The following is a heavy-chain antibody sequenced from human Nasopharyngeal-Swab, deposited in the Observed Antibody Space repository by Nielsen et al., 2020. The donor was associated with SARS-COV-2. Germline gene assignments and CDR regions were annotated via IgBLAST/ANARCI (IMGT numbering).Heavy chain of an antibody. CDR2: IYYSGST. Sequence: SETLSLTCTVSGGSISSSSYYWGWIRQPPGKGLEWIGSIYYSGSTYYNPSLKSRVTISVDTSKNQFSLKLSYVTAADTAVYYCASPPVVVTAIISYWYFDLWGRGTLVTVSS. CDR1: GGSISSSSYY. CDR3: ASPPVVVTAIISYWYFDL. J-gene: IGHJ2*01. D-gene: IGHD2-21*02. V-gene: IGHV4-39*01.